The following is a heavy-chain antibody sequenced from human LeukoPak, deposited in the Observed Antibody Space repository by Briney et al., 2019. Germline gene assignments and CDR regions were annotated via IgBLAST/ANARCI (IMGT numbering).Heavy chain of an antibody. CDR3: ARDGRTYLRAFDI. V-gene: IGHV1-69*13. D-gene: IGHD1-1*01. CDR1: GGTFSSYA. J-gene: IGHJ3*02. Sequence: PVKVSCKASGGTFSSYAISWVRQAPGQGLEWMGGIIPIFGTANYAQKFQGRVTITADESTSTAYMELSSLRSEDTAVYYCARDGRTYLRAFDIWGQGTMVTVSS. CDR2: IIPIFGTA.